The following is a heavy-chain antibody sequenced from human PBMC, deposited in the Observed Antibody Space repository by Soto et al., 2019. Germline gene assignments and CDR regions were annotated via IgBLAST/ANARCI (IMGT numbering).Heavy chain of an antibody. D-gene: IGHD1-26*01. CDR3: ARDSTDSGSLDY. J-gene: IGHJ4*02. V-gene: IGHV3-48*03. CDR1: GFTFSSYE. CDR2: IGSSGSVI. Sequence: DVQLVESGGDLVQPGGSLRLSCAASGFTFSSYEMNWVRQAPGKGLEWVSYIGSSGSVIYYADFVKGRFTISRDNAKKSLYLQMNGLRAEDTAVYYCARDSTDSGSLDYWGQGTLVTVSS.